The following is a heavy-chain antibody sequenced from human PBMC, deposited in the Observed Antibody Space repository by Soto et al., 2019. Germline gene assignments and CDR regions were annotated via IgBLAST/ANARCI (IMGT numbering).Heavy chain of an antibody. V-gene: IGHV3-23*01. Sequence: PGGSLRLSCATSGFTFRGSAIHWVRLAPGKGLEWVSTISGSGGGTYYADSMKGRFTISRDNSKNTLYLQMYSLRVEDTAVYYCARESDHWGQGTLVTVSS. CDR1: GFTFRGSA. CDR3: ARESDH. CDR2: ISGSGGGT. J-gene: IGHJ4*02.